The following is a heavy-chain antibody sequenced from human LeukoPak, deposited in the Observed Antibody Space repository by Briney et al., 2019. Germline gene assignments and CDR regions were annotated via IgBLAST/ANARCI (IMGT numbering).Heavy chain of an antibody. J-gene: IGHJ4*02. Sequence: SETLSLTCTVSGGSISSSSYYWGWIRQPPGKGLEWIGSIYYSGSTYYNPSLKSRVTISVDTSKNQFSLKLSSVTAADTAVYYCARLSGSDFDYWGQGTLVTVSS. V-gene: IGHV4-39*01. CDR1: GGSISSSSYY. CDR3: ARLSGSDFDY. CDR2: IYYSGST. D-gene: IGHD1-26*01.